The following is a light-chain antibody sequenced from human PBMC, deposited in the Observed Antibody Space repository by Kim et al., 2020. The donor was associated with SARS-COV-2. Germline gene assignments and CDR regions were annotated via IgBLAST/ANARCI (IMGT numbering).Light chain of an antibody. J-gene: IGKJ4*01. CDR3: LQHNVYPLT. CDR1: QAIGNY. Sequence: SASVGDSVTIPCRASQAIGNYLVWFQQKPGKGPKRLIYAASTLESGVPSRFSGSGSGTEFTLTISSLQPEDSATYFCLQHNVYPLTFGGGTKVEI. CDR2: AAS. V-gene: IGKV1-17*03.